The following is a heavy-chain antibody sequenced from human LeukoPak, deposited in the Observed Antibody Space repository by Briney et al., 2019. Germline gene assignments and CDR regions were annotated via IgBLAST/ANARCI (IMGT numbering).Heavy chain of an antibody. J-gene: IGHJ4*02. CDR3: ANQAADCTNGVCYFYFDY. Sequence: GGSLRLSCAASGFTFSSYSMNWVRQTPGKGLEWVSAISGSGGSTYYADSVKGRLTISRDNSKNTLYLQMNSLRAEDTAVYYCANQAADCTNGVCYFYFDYWGQGTLVTVSS. CDR2: ISGSGGST. V-gene: IGHV3-23*01. CDR1: GFTFSSYS. D-gene: IGHD2-8*01.